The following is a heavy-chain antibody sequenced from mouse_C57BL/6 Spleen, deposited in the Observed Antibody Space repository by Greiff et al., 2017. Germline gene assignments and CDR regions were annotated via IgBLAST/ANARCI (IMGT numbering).Heavy chain of an antibody. CDR3: ARSGIYYDYDGGFAY. D-gene: IGHD2-4*01. V-gene: IGHV1-64*01. CDR1: GYTFTSYW. CDR2: IHPNSGST. J-gene: IGHJ3*01. Sequence: QVQLQQPGAELVKPGASVKLSCKASGYTFTSYWMPWVKQRPGQGLEWIGMIHPNSGSTNYNEKFKSKATLTVDKSSSTAYMQLSSLTSEDSAVYYCARSGIYYDYDGGFAYWGQGTLVTVSA.